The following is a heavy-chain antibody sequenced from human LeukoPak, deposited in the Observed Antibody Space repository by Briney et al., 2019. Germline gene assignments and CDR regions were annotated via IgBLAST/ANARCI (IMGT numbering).Heavy chain of an antibody. CDR2: VYHSGST. V-gene: IGHV4-59*01. D-gene: IGHD3-22*01. CDR3: ARAGNYYYSSGYYSHFDY. J-gene: IGHJ4*02. Sequence: SETLSPTCTVSGASISSDYWNWIRQPPGKGLEWIGHVYHSGSTNYNPSLKSRVTISVDTSKNQFSLKLSSVTAADTAVYYCARAGNYYYSSGYYSHFDYWGQGTLVTVSS. CDR1: GASISSDY.